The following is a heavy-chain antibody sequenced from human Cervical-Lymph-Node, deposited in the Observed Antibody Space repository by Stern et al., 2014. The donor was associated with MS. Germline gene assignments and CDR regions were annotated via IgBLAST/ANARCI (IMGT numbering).Heavy chain of an antibody. CDR1: GGSISSGSYY. CDR3: ARDCRLRYFDNYGMDV. J-gene: IGHJ6*02. Sequence: QVQLQESGPGLVKPSQTLSLTCTVSGGSISSGSYYWSWIRQPAGKGLVWIGRIYTSGSTNYNPSLKSRVTITVDTSKTHFPLKLSCVPAADTAVYYCARDCRLRYFDNYGMDVWGQGTTVTVSS. CDR2: IYTSGST. D-gene: IGHD3-9*01. V-gene: IGHV4-61*02.